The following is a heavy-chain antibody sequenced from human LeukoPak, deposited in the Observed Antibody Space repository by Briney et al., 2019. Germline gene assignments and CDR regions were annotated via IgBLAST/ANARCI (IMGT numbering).Heavy chain of an antibody. V-gene: IGHV5-51*01. CDR2: IYPGDSDT. CDR3: ARQSSSLGPFDY. D-gene: IGHD3-10*01. CDR1: GYIFTNYW. J-gene: IGHJ4*02. Sequence: GESLKISCNLSGYIFTNYWIGWVRQVPGKGPEWMGIIYPGDSDTKYSPSFQGQVTISADKSITTAYLQWSSLKASDTALYYCARQSSSLGPFDYWGQGTLVTVSP.